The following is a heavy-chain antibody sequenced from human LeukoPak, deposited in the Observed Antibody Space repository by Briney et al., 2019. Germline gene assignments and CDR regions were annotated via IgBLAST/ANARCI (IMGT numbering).Heavy chain of an antibody. D-gene: IGHD3-10*01. CDR3: TRGGSVNYLKVGFDP. CDR1: GYSFNGYH. Sequence: ASVRVSCKASGYSFNGYHMHWLRQAPGQGLEWMGWINPNSGRTNYEQKFQGRVTMTRDTSISTAYMELSGLRSDDTAVYYCTRGGSVNYLKVGFDPWGQGTLVTVSS. J-gene: IGHJ5*02. CDR2: INPNSGRT. V-gene: IGHV1-2*02.